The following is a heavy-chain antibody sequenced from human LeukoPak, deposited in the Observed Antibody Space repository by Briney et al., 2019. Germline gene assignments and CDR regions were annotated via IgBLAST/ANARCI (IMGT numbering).Heavy chain of an antibody. Sequence: SETLSLTCTVSGGSISSSSYYWGWIRQPPGKGLEWIGSIYYSGSTYYNPSLKSRVTISVDTSKNQFSLKLSSVTAADTAVYYCARAEVELELSNGQIWFDPWGQGTLVTVSS. D-gene: IGHD1-7*01. J-gene: IGHJ5*02. CDR2: IYYSGST. CDR3: ARAEVELELSNGQIWFDP. V-gene: IGHV4-39*07. CDR1: GGSISSSSYY.